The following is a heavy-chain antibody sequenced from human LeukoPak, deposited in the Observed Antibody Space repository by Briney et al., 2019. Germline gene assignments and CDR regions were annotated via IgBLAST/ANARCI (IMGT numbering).Heavy chain of an antibody. CDR2: LSASGTT. V-gene: IGHV4-4*07. CDR1: AASISSKH. CDR3: AKDRVGAVDFDY. Sequence: SETLSLTCTVSAASISSKHWSWIGHPAGKGLKGIGRLSASGTTNYNPSLRSRVIISVDKSKNQFSLKVNSVTAADTAVYYCAKDRVGAVDFDYWGLGTLVTVSS. J-gene: IGHJ4*02. D-gene: IGHD1-26*01.